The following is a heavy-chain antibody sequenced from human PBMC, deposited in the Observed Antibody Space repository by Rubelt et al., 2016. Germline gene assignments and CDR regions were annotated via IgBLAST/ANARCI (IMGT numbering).Heavy chain of an antibody. CDR2: IRGRGYNT. Sequence: EVHLVESGGGLVQPGGSLRLSCAGAGFTFSDYAMSWVRQAPGKGLEWVSAIRGRGYNTYSADSVKGRFTISRDNSKNSMSRQRDSVGGDETAVYYCARRGLGGLTRTLDYWGQGALVTVSP. J-gene: IGHJ4*02. CDR3: ARRGLGGLTRTLDY. V-gene: IGHV3-23*04. CDR1: GFTFSDYA. D-gene: IGHD3-16*01.